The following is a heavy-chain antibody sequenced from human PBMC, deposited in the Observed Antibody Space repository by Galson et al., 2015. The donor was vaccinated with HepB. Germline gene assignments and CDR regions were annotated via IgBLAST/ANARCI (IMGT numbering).Heavy chain of an antibody. CDR1: GFIFSGYS. CDR3: ARASGYGDYSPTEGDN. V-gene: IGHV3-21*06. J-gene: IGHJ4*02. D-gene: IGHD4-17*01. Sequence: SLRLSCAASGFIFSGYSMNWVRQAPGKGLEWVSSISSGSDYIYYADSVKGRFTISRGNAKNSLYLQMNSLRAEDTAVYFCARASGYGDYSPTEGDNWGQGPLVTVSS. CDR2: ISSGSDYI.